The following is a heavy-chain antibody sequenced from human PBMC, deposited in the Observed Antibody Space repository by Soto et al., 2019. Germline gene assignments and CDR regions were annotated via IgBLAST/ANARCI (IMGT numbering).Heavy chain of an antibody. V-gene: IGHV3-23*01. Sequence: EVKLLESGGGLVQPGGSLRLSCATSGFTFSSYAMSWVRQAPGKGLEWVSVISGSDGSTYYADSVKGRFTISRDNSKNTLFLQMNSLRGEDTAVYYCAKNAGLVSLYPPAFDPRGQGTLVTVSS. CDR2: ISGSDGST. D-gene: IGHD2-8*01. CDR3: AKNAGLVSLYPPAFDP. CDR1: GFTFSSYA. J-gene: IGHJ5*02.